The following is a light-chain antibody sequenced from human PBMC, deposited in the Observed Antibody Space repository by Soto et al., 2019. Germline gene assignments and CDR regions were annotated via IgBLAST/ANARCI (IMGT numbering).Light chain of an antibody. CDR1: QTVLYSADKKQY. J-gene: IGKJ3*01. V-gene: IGKV4-1*01. Sequence: DIVMTQSPESLAVSLGERATINCKSSQTVLYSADKKQYLGWYQQKPGQPPKLLISWASARESGVPDRFSGSGSGTDFTLTISSLQAEDVAVYYCQQYYHAPMITFGPGTRVNIK. CDR3: QQYYHAPMIT. CDR2: WAS.